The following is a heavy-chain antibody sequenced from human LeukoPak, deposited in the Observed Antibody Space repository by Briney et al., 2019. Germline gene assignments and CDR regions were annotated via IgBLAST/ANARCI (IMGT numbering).Heavy chain of an antibody. CDR1: GGSVSSSSYY. J-gene: IGHJ4*02. CDR2: VFYSGST. D-gene: IGHD6-25*01. V-gene: IGHV4-39*01. CDR3: AIQNSSGYYFDY. Sequence: SETLTLTCTVSGGSVSSSSYYWGWVRQPPGKGLEWIGNVFYSGSTHYNPSLKSRVTISIDSSKNQFSLKLSSVTAADTAVYYCAIQNSSGYYFDYWGQGTLVTVSS.